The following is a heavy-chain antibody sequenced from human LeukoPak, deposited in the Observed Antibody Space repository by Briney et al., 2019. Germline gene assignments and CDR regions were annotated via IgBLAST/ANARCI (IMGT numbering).Heavy chain of an antibody. CDR2: IYHTGST. CDR1: GYSISSGYF. Sequence: SETLSLTCAVSGYSISSGYFWVWIRQSPGKGLRWIGSIYHTGSTYYSPSLESPVTISLDTSKNQFSLNLESVTAADTAVYYCARDLGLTISHNWFDPWGQGTLVTVFS. CDR3: ARDLGLTISHNWFDP. J-gene: IGHJ5*02. V-gene: IGHV4-38-2*02. D-gene: IGHD3-9*01.